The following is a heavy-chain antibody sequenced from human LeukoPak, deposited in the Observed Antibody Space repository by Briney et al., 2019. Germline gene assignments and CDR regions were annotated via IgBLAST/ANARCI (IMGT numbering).Heavy chain of an antibody. Sequence: GGSLRLSCAASGFTFSGSGMHWVRQAPGKGLEWVALIWYDGSNKYYADSVKGRFTVSKDNSKNTLYLQMNSLRAEDTAVYYCARLGSGWSVDYWGQGTLVTLSS. D-gene: IGHD6-19*01. CDR1: GFTFSGSG. J-gene: IGHJ4*02. V-gene: IGHV3-33*01. CDR2: IWYDGSNK. CDR3: ARLGSGWSVDY.